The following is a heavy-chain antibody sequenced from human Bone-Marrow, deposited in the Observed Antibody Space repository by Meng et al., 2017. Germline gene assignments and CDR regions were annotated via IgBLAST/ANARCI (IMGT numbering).Heavy chain of an antibody. CDR1: GFTFSSYA. CDR3: AMGATRSYFDY. Sequence: GESLKISCAASGFTFSSYAMSWVRQAPGKGLEWVSAISGSGGSTYYADSVKGRFTISRNNSKNTLYLQMNSLRAEDTAVYYCAMGATRSYFDYWGQGTLVTVSS. V-gene: IGHV3-23*01. CDR2: ISGSGGST. J-gene: IGHJ4*02. D-gene: IGHD1-26*01.